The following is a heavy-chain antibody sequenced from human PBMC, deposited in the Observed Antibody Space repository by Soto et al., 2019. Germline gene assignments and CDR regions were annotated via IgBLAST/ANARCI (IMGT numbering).Heavy chain of an antibody. J-gene: IGHJ4*02. V-gene: IGHV4-30-4*01. CDR2: IYYSGST. Sequence: QVQLQESGPGLVKPSQTLSLTCTVSGGSISSGDYYWSWIRQPPGKGLEWIGYIYYSGSTYYNPSLKSRVTISVDTSKNQFSRKLSSVTAADTAVYYCASRGGSYGDYGDYWGQGTLVTVSS. D-gene: IGHD4-17*01. CDR3: ASRGGSYGDYGDY. CDR1: GGSISSGDYY.